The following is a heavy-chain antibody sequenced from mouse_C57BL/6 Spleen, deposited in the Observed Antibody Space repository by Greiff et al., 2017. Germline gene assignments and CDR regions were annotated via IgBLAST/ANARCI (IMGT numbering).Heavy chain of an antibody. Sequence: VQLQQPGAELVKPGASVKLSCKASGYTFTSYWMHWVKQRPGQGLEWIGMIHPNSGSTNYNEKFKSKATLTVDKSSSTAYMQLSRLTSEDSAVYYCARSGDGYRMDYWGQGTSVTVSS. J-gene: IGHJ4*01. CDR3: ARSGDGYRMDY. CDR2: IHPNSGST. V-gene: IGHV1-64*01. CDR1: GYTFTSYW. D-gene: IGHD2-3*01.